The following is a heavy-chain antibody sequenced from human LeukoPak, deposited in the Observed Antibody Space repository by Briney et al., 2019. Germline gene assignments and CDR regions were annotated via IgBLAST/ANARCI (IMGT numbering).Heavy chain of an antibody. V-gene: IGHV3-64*01. D-gene: IGHD2-15*01. CDR2: ISSNGGST. J-gene: IGHJ4*02. Sequence: GGSLRLSCAASGFTFSSYAMHWVRQAPGKGLEYVSAISSNGGSTYYANSVKGRFTISRGNSKNTLYLQMGSLRAEDMAVYYCARGPAYCSGGSCYETHYYFDYWGQGTLVTVSS. CDR1: GFTFSSYA. CDR3: ARGPAYCSGGSCYETHYYFDY.